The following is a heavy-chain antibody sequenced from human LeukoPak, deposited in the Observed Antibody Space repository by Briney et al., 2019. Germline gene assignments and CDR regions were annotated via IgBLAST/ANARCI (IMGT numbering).Heavy chain of an antibody. CDR1: GYTFTSYD. CDR2: MNPNSGNT. CDR3: ARIFYDILTGYHHGSEFDY. D-gene: IGHD3-9*01. V-gene: IGHV1-8*01. J-gene: IGHJ4*02. Sequence: GASVKVSCKASGYTFTSYDINWVRQATGQGLEWMGWMNPNSGNTGYAQKFQSRVTMTRNTSISTAYMELSSLRSDDTAVYYCARIFYDILTGYHHGSEFDYWGQGTLVTVSS.